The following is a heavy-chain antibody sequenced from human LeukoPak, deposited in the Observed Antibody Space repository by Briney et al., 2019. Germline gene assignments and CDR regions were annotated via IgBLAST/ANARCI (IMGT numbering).Heavy chain of an antibody. D-gene: IGHD6-13*01. CDR3: VRYSGSSWYLDY. Sequence: GGSLRLSCAASGFTFSSYEMNWVRQAPGKGLEWVSYISSSGSTIYYADSVKGRFTISRDNAKNSLYLQMNSLRAEDTAVYYCVRYSGSSWYLDYWGQGTLVTVSS. V-gene: IGHV3-48*03. CDR1: GFTFSSYE. J-gene: IGHJ4*02. CDR2: ISSSGSTI.